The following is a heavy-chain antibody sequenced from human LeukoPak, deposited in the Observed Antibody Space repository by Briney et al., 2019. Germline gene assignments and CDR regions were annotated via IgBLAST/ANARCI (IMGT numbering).Heavy chain of an antibody. CDR1: GGSFSGYY. CDR2: INHSGST. J-gene: IGHJ3*02. D-gene: IGHD6-6*01. V-gene: IGHV4-34*09. Sequence: SETLSLTCAVYGGSFSGYYWSWIRQPPGKGLEWIGEINHSGSTYYNPSLKSRVTISVDTSKNQFSLKLSSVTAADTAVYYCATTAFEYSSSGAFDIWGQGTMVTVSS. CDR3: ATTAFEYSSSGAFDI.